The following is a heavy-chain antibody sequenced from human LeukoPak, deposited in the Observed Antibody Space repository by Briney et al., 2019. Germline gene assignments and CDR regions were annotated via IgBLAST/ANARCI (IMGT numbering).Heavy chain of an antibody. CDR3: ARTYPERSGYYYDY. CDR1: GYTFTGYY. Sequence: ASVKVSCKASGYTFTGYYMHWVRQAPGQGLEWMGWINPTSGGTNYAQKFQGRVTMTRDTPIRTAYMALSRLRSDDTAVYYCARTYPERSGYYYDYWGEGTLLTVST. J-gene: IGHJ4*02. CDR2: INPTSGGT. V-gene: IGHV1-2*02. D-gene: IGHD3-22*01.